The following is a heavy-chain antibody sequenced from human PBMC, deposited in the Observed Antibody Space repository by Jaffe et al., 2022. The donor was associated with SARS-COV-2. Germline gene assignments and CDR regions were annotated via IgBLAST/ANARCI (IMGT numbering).Heavy chain of an antibody. D-gene: IGHD5-18*01. J-gene: IGHJ4*02. CDR3: TRDKGLGYSYEAVVDY. CDR1: GFTFGDYA. CDR2: IRSKAYGGTT. Sequence: EVQLVESGGGLVQPGRSLRLSCTASGFTFGDYAMSWVRQAPGKGLEWVGFIRSKAYGGTTEYAASVKGRFTISRDDSKSIAYLQMNSLKTEDTAVYYCTRDKGLGYSYEAVVDYWGQGTLVTVSS. V-gene: IGHV3-49*04.